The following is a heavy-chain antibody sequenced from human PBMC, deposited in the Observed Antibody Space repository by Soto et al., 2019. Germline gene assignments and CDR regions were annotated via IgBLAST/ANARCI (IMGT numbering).Heavy chain of an antibody. CDR2: INPNSGNI. Sequence: WASVKVSCKASGDTFTTYDINWVRQATGHGLEWMGWINPNSGNIGYSHSFQGRVAMTSDTSTSTVYLELSSLRSEDTALYYCARSYVQSRPIDYWGQGTLVTVSS. J-gene: IGHJ4*02. CDR1: GDTFTTYD. CDR3: ARSYVQSRPIDY. D-gene: IGHD3-10*02. V-gene: IGHV1-8*01.